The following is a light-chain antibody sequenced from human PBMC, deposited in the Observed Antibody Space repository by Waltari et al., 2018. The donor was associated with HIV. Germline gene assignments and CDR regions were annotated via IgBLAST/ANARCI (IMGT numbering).Light chain of an antibody. CDR1: ALPKTY. Sequence: SYELTQPPSVAVSTGQTARITCTGDALPKTYASWYQQKSGQAPVLFIYEDSKRPSGFPERFSGSSSGTTATLTISGAQVEDEADYYCYSTDNSGHHRVFGTGTKLTVL. CDR3: YSTDNSGHHRV. V-gene: IGLV3-10*01. J-gene: IGLJ2*01. CDR2: EDS.